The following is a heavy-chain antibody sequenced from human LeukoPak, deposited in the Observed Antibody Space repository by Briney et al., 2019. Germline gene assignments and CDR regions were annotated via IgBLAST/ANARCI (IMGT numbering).Heavy chain of an antibody. D-gene: IGHD5-24*01. Sequence: GGSLRLSCAASGFTFSTYWMTWVRQAPGVGLEWVATINQDGNAKYYADSVKGRFAISRDNTKNSLSLQMSSLRDEDSGIYYCATHNYWRKDYWGQGTLVTVSS. V-gene: IGHV3-7*01. CDR3: ATHNYWRKDY. CDR1: GFTFSTYW. J-gene: IGHJ4*02. CDR2: INQDGNAK.